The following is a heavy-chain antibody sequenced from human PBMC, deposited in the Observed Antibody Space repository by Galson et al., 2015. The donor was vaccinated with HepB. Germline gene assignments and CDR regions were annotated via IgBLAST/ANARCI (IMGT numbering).Heavy chain of an antibody. D-gene: IGHD3-3*01. CDR3: ARDLRDFWSGSSPFDP. V-gene: IGHV3-48*01. Sequence: SLRLSCAASGFTFSSYNMNWVRQAPGKGLEWVSYISSGGGTIYYAGSVKGRFTISRDNAKNSLYLQMNSLRAEDTAVYYCARDLRDFWSGSSPFDPWGQGTLVTVSS. J-gene: IGHJ5*02. CDR1: GFTFSSYN. CDR2: ISSGGGTI.